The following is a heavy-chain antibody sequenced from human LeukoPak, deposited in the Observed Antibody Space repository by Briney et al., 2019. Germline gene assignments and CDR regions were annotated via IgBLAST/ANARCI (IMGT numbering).Heavy chain of an antibody. CDR2: IKQDGSEK. CDR3: ARASNPWLQLT. CDR1: GFTFSNYW. V-gene: IGHV3-7*05. J-gene: IGHJ5*02. Sequence: GGSLRLSCAASGFTFSNYWMIWVRQAPGKGLEWVGNIKQDGSEKRYADPVRGRFTISRDNAQTSLYLQMNSLRAEDTAVYYCARASNPWLQLTWGQGTLVTVSS. D-gene: IGHD5-24*01.